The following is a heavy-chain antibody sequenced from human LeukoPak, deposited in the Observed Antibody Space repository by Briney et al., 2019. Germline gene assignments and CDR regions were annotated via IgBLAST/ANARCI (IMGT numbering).Heavy chain of an antibody. J-gene: IGHJ4*02. V-gene: IGHV4-59*01. CDR2: IYYSGST. CDR1: GGSISSYY. CDR3: ASHDSSGYYDY. Sequence: PSETLSLTCTVSGGSISSYYWSWIRQPPGKGLKWIGYIYYSGSTNYNPSLKSRVTISLDTSKNQFSQKLGSVTAADTAVYYCASHDSSGYYDYWGQGTLVTVSS. D-gene: IGHD3-22*01.